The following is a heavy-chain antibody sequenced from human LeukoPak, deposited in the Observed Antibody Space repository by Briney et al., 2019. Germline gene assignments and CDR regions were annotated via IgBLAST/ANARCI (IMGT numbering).Heavy chain of an antibody. CDR1: GGSISSYY. V-gene: IGHV4-59*01. J-gene: IGHJ4*02. CDR3: ARGELLWFGDHTHYFDY. Sequence: PSETLSLTCTVSGGSISSYYWSWIRQPPGKGLEWIGYIYYSGSTNYNPSLKSRVTISVDTSKNQFSLKLSSVTAADTAVYYCARGELLWFGDHTHYFDYWGQGTLVTVSS. CDR2: IYYSGST. D-gene: IGHD3-10*01.